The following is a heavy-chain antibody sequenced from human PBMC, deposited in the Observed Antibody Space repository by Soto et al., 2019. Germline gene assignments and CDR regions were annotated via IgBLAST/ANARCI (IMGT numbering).Heavy chain of an antibody. CDR1: GFTFSAYA. CDR3: ARTTVTKSRDY. J-gene: IGHJ4*02. CDR2: VIDNGGST. V-gene: IGHV3-23*01. D-gene: IGHD4-17*01. Sequence: EVQLLESGGGLVQPGGSPRLSCAASGFTFSAYAMTWVRQAPGKGLEYVASVIDNGGSTYYANSVRGRFTISRDNSKNPLYLQMNSLRVEDTAVYYCARTTVTKSRDYWGQGTLVTVSS.